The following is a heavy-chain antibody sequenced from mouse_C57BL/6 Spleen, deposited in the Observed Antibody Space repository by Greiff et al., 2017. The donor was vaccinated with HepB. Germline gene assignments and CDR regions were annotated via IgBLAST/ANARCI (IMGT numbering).Heavy chain of an antibody. CDR2: IYPRDGST. J-gene: IGHJ2*01. D-gene: IGHD3-3*01. CDR1: GYTFTSYD. Sequence: VKVVESGPELVKPGASVKLSCKASGYTFTSYDINWVKQRPGQGLEWIGWIYPRDGSTKYNEKFKGKATLTVDTSSSTAYMELHSLTSEDSAVYFCARKGSRGYFDYWGQGTTLTVSS. CDR3: ARKGSRGYFDY. V-gene: IGHV1-85*01.